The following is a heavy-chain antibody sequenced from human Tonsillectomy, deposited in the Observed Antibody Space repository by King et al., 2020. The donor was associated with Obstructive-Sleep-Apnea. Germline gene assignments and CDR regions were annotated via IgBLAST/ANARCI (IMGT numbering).Heavy chain of an antibody. J-gene: IGHJ4*02. D-gene: IGHD2-15*01. CDR2: IHHSGST. Sequence: QLQESGPGLVKPSETLSLSCTVSGYSMNRGYNWGWIRQPPGKGLEWIGSIHHSGSTCYNPSLNSRVTISVYTSKNQFSLKLSSVTAADTAVYYCARDTYCSGGSCYPYSFDYWGQGTLVTVSS. CDR3: ARDTYCSGGSCYPYSFDY. V-gene: IGHV4-38-2*02. CDR1: GYSMNRGYN.